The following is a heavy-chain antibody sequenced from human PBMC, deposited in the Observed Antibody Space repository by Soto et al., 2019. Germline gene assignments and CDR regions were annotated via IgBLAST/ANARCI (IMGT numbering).Heavy chain of an antibody. J-gene: IGHJ5*02. Sequence: SEPLSLTCTVSGGSIISGDYYWSWIRQPPGKGLEWIGYISASGSTYYTPSLKSRATTSLDTSKNQLSLLLTSMTAADTAVYYCARVGTVLEIVTNNWFDPWGQGTLVTV. CDR3: ARVGTVLEIVTNNWFDP. CDR1: GGSIISGDYY. CDR2: ISASGST. V-gene: IGHV4-30-4*01. D-gene: IGHD3-22*01.